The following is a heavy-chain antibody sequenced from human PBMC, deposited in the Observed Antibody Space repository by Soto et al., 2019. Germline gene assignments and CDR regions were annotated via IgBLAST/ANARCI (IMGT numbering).Heavy chain of an antibody. D-gene: IGHD5-12*01. CDR1: GFTFSSYS. Sequence: PVVLLRLSCGAAGFTFSSYSMNWVRQAPGKGLEWVSSISSSSSYIYYADSVKGRFTISRDNAKNSLYLQMNSLRAEDTAVYYCARDEKGFVDIVATSFYYYYGMDVWGQGTTVTVSS. V-gene: IGHV3-21*01. CDR3: ARDEKGFVDIVATSFYYYYGMDV. J-gene: IGHJ6*02. CDR2: ISSSSSYI.